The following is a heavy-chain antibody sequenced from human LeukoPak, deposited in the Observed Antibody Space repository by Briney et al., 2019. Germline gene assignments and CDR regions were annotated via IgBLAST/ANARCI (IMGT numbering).Heavy chain of an antibody. CDR2: INPNSGGT. V-gene: IGHV1-2*02. Sequence: ASVKVSCKASGYTFTGYYMHWVRQAPGQGLEWMGWINPNSGGTNYAQKFQGRVTMTRDTSISTAYMELGRLRSDDTAVYYCARDRVIHRGSGWSAYWGQGTLVTVSS. D-gene: IGHD6-19*01. J-gene: IGHJ4*02. CDR1: GYTFTGYY. CDR3: ARDRVIHRGSGWSAY.